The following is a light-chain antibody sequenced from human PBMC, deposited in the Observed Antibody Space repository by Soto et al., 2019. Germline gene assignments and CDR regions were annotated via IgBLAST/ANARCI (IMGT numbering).Light chain of an antibody. V-gene: IGKV3-15*01. J-gene: IGKJ3*01. CDR1: QSVSSN. CDR2: GAS. Sequence: EIVMTQSPATLSVSPGEKATLSCRASQSVSSNLAWYQQRPGQAPRLPIYGASTRATGVPARFSATGSGTEFTLTISSLQSEDFAIYYCQQYDKWPPITFGPGTKVDIK. CDR3: QQYDKWPPIT.